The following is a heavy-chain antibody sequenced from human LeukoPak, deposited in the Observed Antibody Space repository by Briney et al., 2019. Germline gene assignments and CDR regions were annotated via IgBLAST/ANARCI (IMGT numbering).Heavy chain of an antibody. Sequence: PSETLSLTCTVSGGSISSYYWSWLRQPPGKGLEWIGYIYYSGSTNYNPSLKSRVTISVDTSKNQFSLKLSSVTAADTAVYYCARDQGRVSWFDPWGQGTLVTVSS. CDR3: ARDQGRVSWFDP. CDR1: GGSISSYY. CDR2: IYYSGST. V-gene: IGHV4-59*01. J-gene: IGHJ5*02. D-gene: IGHD2-15*01.